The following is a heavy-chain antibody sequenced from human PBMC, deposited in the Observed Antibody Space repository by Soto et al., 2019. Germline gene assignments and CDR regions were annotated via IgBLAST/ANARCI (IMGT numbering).Heavy chain of an antibody. Sequence: SETLSLTCTVSGGSISSSSYYWGWIRQPPGKGLEWIGSIYYSGSTYYNPSLKSRVTISVDTSKNQFSLKLSSVTAADTAVYYCARRYYYGSGRTYWGQGTLVTVSS. V-gene: IGHV4-39*01. J-gene: IGHJ4*02. CDR3: ARRYYYGSGRTY. D-gene: IGHD3-10*01. CDR2: IYYSGST. CDR1: GGSISSSSYY.